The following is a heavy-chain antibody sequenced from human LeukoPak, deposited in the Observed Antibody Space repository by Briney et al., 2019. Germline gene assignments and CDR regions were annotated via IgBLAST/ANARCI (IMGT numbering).Heavy chain of an antibody. D-gene: IGHD6-19*01. Sequence: SVKVSCKASGGTFSSYAISWVRQAPGQGLEWMGGIIPIFGTANYAQKFQGRVTITTDESTSTAYMELSSLRSEDTAVYYCARRRRPYSSPDAFDIWGQGTMVTVSS. J-gene: IGHJ3*02. CDR2: IIPIFGTA. CDR3: ARRRRPYSSPDAFDI. V-gene: IGHV1-69*05. CDR1: GGTFSSYA.